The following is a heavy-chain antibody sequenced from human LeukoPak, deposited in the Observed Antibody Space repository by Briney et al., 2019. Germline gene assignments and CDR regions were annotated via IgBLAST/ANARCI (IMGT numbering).Heavy chain of an antibody. J-gene: IGHJ4*02. Sequence: GASVKVSCKASGGTFSSYAISWVRQAPGQGLEWMGRIIPILGIANYAQKFQGRVTITADESTSTAYMELSSLRSEDTAVYYCATVGYCSSTSCPPLRFLEWLSDDYWGQGTLVTVSS. D-gene: IGHD2-2*01. CDR1: GGTFSSYA. CDR3: ATVGYCSSTSCPPLRFLEWLSDDY. CDR2: IIPILGIA. V-gene: IGHV1-69*04.